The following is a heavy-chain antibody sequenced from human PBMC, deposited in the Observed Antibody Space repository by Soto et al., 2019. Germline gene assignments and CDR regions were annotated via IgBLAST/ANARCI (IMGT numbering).Heavy chain of an antibody. CDR3: ARDSHEGSSGWYGGYYYYGMDV. CDR1: GFTFSSYW. D-gene: IGHD6-19*01. V-gene: IGHV3-74*01. CDR2: INSDGSST. J-gene: IGHJ6*02. Sequence: GGSLRLSCAASGFTFSSYWMHWVRQAPGKGLVWVSRINSDGSSTSYADSVKGRFTISRDNAKNTLYLQMNSLRAEDTAVYYCARDSHEGSSGWYGGYYYYGMDVWGQGTTVTVSS.